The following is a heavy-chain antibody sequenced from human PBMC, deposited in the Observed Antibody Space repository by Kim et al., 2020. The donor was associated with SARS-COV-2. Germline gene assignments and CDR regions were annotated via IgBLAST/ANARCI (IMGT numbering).Heavy chain of an antibody. D-gene: IGHD3-3*01. Sequence: FQGRVTITADESKSTAYMELSSLRSEDTAVYYCARDVLRFLELRGDGMDVWGQGTTVTVSS. CDR3: ARDVLRFLELRGDGMDV. J-gene: IGHJ6*02. V-gene: IGHV1-69*01.